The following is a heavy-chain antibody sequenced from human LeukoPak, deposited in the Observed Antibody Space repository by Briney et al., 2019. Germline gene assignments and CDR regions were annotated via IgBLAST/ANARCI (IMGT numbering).Heavy chain of an antibody. CDR3: ARVKGHGDYDY. D-gene: IGHD4-17*01. CDR2: IYHSGST. J-gene: IGHJ4*02. CDR1: GGSISSNNW. Sequence: SETLSLTCAVSGGSISSNNWWSWARQPPGKGLEWIGEIYHSGSTNYNPSLKSRVTISVDKSKNQFSLKLSSVTAADTAVYYCARVKGHGDYDYWGQGTLVTVSS. V-gene: IGHV4-4*02.